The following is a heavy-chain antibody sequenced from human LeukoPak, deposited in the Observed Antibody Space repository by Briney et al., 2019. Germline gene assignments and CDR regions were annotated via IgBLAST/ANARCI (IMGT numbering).Heavy chain of an antibody. Sequence: PSQTLSLTCTVSGGSISSGDYYWSRIRQPAGKGLEWIGRIYTSGSTNYNPSLKSRVTMSVDTSKNQFSLKLSSVTAADTAVYYCARDLITRQQLWNYYYYYGMDVWGQGTTVTVSS. CDR3: ARDLITRQQLWNYYYYYGMDV. V-gene: IGHV4-61*02. CDR2: IYTSGST. CDR1: GGSISSGDYY. D-gene: IGHD6-13*01. J-gene: IGHJ6*02.